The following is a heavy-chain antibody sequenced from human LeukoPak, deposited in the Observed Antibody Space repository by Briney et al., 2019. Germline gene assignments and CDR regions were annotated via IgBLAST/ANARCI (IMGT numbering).Heavy chain of an antibody. CDR2: INHSGST. D-gene: IGHD6-13*01. CDR3: ARESSKLAMGYYYYMDV. J-gene: IGHJ6*03. CDR1: GGSFSGYY. V-gene: IGHV4-34*01. Sequence: SETLSLTCAVYGGSFSGYYWSWIRQPPGKGLEWIGEINHSGSTNYNPSLKSRVTISVDTSKNQFSLKLSCVTAADTAVYYCARESSKLAMGYYYYMDVWGKGTTVTVSS.